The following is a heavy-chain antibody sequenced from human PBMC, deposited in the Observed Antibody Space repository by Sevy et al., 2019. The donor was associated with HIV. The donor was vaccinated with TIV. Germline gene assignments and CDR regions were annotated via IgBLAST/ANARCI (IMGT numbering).Heavy chain of an antibody. CDR1: GFTFDDYA. CDR2: ISWNSGSI. V-gene: IGHV3-9*01. CDR3: AKGSYYGMDV. Sequence: GGSLRLSCAASGFTFDDYAMHWVRQAPGKGLEWVSGISWNSGSIGYADSVKGRFTISRGNAKNSLYLQMNSLRAEDTALYYCAKGSYYGMDVWGQGTTVTVSS. J-gene: IGHJ6*02.